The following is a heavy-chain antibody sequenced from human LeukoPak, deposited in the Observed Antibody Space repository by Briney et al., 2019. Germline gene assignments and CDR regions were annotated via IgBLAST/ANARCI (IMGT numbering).Heavy chain of an antibody. CDR1: GFTFSSYA. V-gene: IGHV3-23*01. J-gene: IGHJ4*02. D-gene: IGHD3-10*01. Sequence: PGGSLRLSCAASGFTFSSYAMSWVRPAPGKGLEWVSAISGSGGSTYYADSVKRRFTISRDNSKNTLYLQMNSLRAEDTAVYYCAKAAYYGSGSHNDYWGQGTLVTVSS. CDR2: ISGSGGST. CDR3: AKAAYYGSGSHNDY.